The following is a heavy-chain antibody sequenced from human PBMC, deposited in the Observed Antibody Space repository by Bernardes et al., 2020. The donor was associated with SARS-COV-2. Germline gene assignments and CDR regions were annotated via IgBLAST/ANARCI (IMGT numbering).Heavy chain of an antibody. CDR2: TYFRSKWFN. V-gene: IGHV6-1*01. J-gene: IGHJ6*02. CDR1: GDTVSSTSGA. Sequence: SQTLSLTCAISGDTVSSTSGAWSWIRQSPSTGLEWLGTTYFRSKWFNDYAASVKSRITISPDTSKNQLSLQLKSVTPEDAGVYYCARASITVVPGPLGLGPWGYSYRGLDVWGQGTTVTVSS. D-gene: IGHD2-2*01. CDR3: ARASITVVPGPLGLGPWGYSYRGLDV.